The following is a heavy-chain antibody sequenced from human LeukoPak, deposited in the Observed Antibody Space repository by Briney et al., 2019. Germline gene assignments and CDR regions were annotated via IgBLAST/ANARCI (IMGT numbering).Heavy chain of an antibody. J-gene: IGHJ4*02. CDR2: IFYSGST. CDR1: GGSISSYY. Sequence: SETLSLTCTVSGGSISSYYWSWIRQSPGKGLEWIGYIFYSGSTYYNPSLTSRVSISLDTSKNQFSLRLTSVTAADTAAYYCARHGSRAVSGFLDYWGRGNLVTVSS. V-gene: IGHV4-59*08. D-gene: IGHD6-19*01. CDR3: ARHGSRAVSGFLDY.